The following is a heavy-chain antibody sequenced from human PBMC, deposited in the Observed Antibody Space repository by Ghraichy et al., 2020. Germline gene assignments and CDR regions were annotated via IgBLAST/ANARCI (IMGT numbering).Heavy chain of an antibody. J-gene: IGHJ6*02. Sequence: GESLNISCAASGFTFSSYGMHWVRQAPGKGLEWVAVIWYDGSNKYYADSVKGRFTISRDNSKNTLYLQMNSLRAEDTAVYYCARDKRGIRSADVWGQGTTVTVSS. D-gene: IGHD2/OR15-2a*01. CDR2: IWYDGSNK. V-gene: IGHV3-33*01. CDR1: GFTFSSYG. CDR3: ARDKRGIRSADV.